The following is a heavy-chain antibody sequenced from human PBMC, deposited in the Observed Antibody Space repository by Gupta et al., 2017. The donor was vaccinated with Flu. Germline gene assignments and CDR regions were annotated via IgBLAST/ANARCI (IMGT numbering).Heavy chain of an antibody. CDR2: ISSSGSTI. CDR3: ARYCSSTSCPSTG. Sequence: RQAPGKGLEWVSYISSSGSTIYYADSVKGRFTISRDNAKNSLYLQMNSLRAEDTAVYYCARYCSSTSCPSTGWGQGTLVTVSS. D-gene: IGHD2-2*01. V-gene: IGHV3-11*01. J-gene: IGHJ4*02.